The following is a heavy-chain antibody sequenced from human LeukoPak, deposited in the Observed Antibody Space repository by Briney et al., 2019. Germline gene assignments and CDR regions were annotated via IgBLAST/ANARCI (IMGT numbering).Heavy chain of an antibody. CDR1: GLTFSTYE. Sequence: GGSLRLSCAASGLTFSTYEMNWVRQAPGKGLEWVSYISGSATTIYYADSVKGRFTISRDNAKNSLYLQMNSLRADDSAVYYCARGVDYWGQGTLVTVSS. J-gene: IGHJ4*02. CDR3: ARGVDY. V-gene: IGHV3-48*03. CDR2: ISGSATTI.